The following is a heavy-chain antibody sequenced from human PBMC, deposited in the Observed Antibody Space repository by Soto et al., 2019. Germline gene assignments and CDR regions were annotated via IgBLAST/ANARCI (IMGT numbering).Heavy chain of an antibody. CDR3: AREVRGWNYGGDWFDP. V-gene: IGHV4-4*07. J-gene: IGHJ5*02. D-gene: IGHD1-7*01. Sequence: SETLSLTCTVSGGSISSYYWSWIRQPAGKGLEWIGRIYTSGSTNYNPSLKSRVTMSVDTSKNQFSLKLSSVTAAGTAVYYCAREVRGWNYGGDWFDPWGQGTLVTVSS. CDR2: IYTSGST. CDR1: GGSISSYY.